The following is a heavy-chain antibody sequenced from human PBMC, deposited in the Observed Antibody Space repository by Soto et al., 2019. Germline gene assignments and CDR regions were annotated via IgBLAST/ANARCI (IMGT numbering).Heavy chain of an antibody. V-gene: IGHV6-1*01. D-gene: IGHD6-6*01. CDR3: ARVHTVEYSSSGGWFDP. Sequence: SETLSLTCAISGDSVSSNSAAWNWIRQSPSRGLEWLGRTYYRSKWYNDYAVSVKSRITINPDTSKNQFSLQLNSVTPEDTAVYYCARVHTVEYSSSGGWFDPWGQGTLVTVS. CDR2: TYYRSKWYN. J-gene: IGHJ5*02. CDR1: GDSVSSNSAA.